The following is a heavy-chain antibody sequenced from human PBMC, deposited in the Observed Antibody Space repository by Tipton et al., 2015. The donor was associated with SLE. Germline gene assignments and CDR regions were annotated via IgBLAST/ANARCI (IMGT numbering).Heavy chain of an antibody. V-gene: IGHV4-59*01. CDR1: GGSISSYH. D-gene: IGHD1-26*01. J-gene: IGHJ3*02. Sequence: TLSLTCTVSGGSISSYHWSWIRQPPGKGLEWIGYIYYSGSTSYNPSLKSRVTISVDTSKNQFSLKLSSVTAADTAVYYCARVGAGDAFDIWGQGTMVTVSS. CDR3: ARVGAGDAFDI. CDR2: IYYSGST.